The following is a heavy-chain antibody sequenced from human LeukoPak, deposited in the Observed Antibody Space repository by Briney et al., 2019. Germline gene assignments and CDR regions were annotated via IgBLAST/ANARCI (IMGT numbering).Heavy chain of an antibody. D-gene: IGHD3-10*01. V-gene: IGHV4-39*07. CDR1: GGSISSSSYY. CDR2: IYYSGST. CDR3: VSYGSGSDFDY. J-gene: IGHJ4*02. Sequence: SETLSLTCTVSGGSISSSSYYWGWIRQPPGKGLEWIGSIYYSGSTYYNPSLKSRVTISVDTPKNQFSLKLSSVTAADTAVYYCVSYGSGSDFDYWGQGTLVTVSS.